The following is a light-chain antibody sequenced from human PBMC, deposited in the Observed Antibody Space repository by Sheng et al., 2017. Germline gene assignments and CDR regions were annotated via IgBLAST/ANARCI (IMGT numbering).Light chain of an antibody. CDR3: QHYNNYPYT. CDR1: QSISSW. CDR2: KAS. J-gene: IGKJ2*01. Sequence: DIQMTQSPFTLSASVGDRVTITCRASQSISSWLAWYQQKPGKAPKLLIYKASSLESGVPSRFSGSGSGTEFTLTISSLQPDDFATYYCQHYNNYPYTLVQGTKLEIK. V-gene: IGKV1-5*03.